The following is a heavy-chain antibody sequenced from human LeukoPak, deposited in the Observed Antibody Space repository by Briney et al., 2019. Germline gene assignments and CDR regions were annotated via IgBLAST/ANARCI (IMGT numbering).Heavy chain of an antibody. V-gene: IGHV5-51*01. CDR3: ARQTFNYYDSTGYYSSYYFDY. CDR2: IYPSDSVT. CDR1: GYSFTSYW. J-gene: IGHJ4*02. D-gene: IGHD3-22*01. Sequence: GESLKISCKGFGYSFTSYWIGWVRQMPGKGLEWMGIIYPSDSVTRYSPSFQGQVTISADKSISTAYLQWSSLKASDTAMYYCARQTFNYYDSTGYYSSYYFDYWGQGTLVTVSS.